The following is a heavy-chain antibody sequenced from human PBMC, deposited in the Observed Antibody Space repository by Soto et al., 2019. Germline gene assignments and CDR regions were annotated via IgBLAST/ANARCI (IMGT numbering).Heavy chain of an antibody. CDR2: IKYDGREK. J-gene: IGHJ4*02. CDR3: ARDGVAPGLYFDH. V-gene: IGHV3-7*05. Sequence: LRLSCAASGFTFSDYWMNWVRQTPGKRLEWVASIKYDGREKNYVDSVKGRFTISRDNAKNSVYLQMASLRAEDTAVYYCARDGVAPGLYFDHWGQGTPVTVSS. D-gene: IGHD6-13*01. CDR1: GFTFSDYW.